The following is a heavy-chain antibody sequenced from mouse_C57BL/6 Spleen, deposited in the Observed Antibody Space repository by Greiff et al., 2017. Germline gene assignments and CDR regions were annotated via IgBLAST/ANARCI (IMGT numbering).Heavy chain of an antibody. D-gene: IGHD3-3*01. CDR1: GYTFTDYN. CDR3: ARRGPRDGVFDD. J-gene: IGHJ2*01. CDR2: INPNNGGT. Sequence: EVKLQESGPELVKPGASVKMSCKASGYTFTDYNMHWVKQSHGKSLEWIGYINPNNGGTSYNQKFKGKATLTVNKSSSTANMELRSLTSEDSAVYYCARRGPRDGVFDDWGQGTTLTAAS. V-gene: IGHV1-22*01.